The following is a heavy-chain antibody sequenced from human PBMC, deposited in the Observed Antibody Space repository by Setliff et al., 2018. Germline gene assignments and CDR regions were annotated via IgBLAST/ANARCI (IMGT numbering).Heavy chain of an antibody. Sequence: SETLSLTCAVYGGPFSGYYWSWIRQPPGKGLEWIGEINHSGSTNYNPSLKSRVTISVDTSKNQFSLKLSSVTAADTAVYYCAKGPDSSDYQGWFDPWGQGTLVTVSS. CDR3: AKGPDSSDYQGWFDP. CDR1: GGPFSGYY. J-gene: IGHJ5*02. D-gene: IGHD3-22*01. CDR2: INHSGST. V-gene: IGHV4-34*01.